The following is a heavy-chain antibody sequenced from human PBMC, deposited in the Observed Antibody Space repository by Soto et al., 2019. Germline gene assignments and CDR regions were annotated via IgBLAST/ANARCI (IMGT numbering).Heavy chain of an antibody. J-gene: IGHJ6*02. CDR3: ARDRGYDAHDYYYNAMDV. D-gene: IGHD2-15*01. Sequence: PGGSLRLSCVACGFTFRTYTMNWVRQAPGKXLEWVSGIRGFSPYTFYAESVKGRFTISRDNAKNSLYLQMNSLGVEDTAVYYCARDRGYDAHDYYYNAMDVWGQGTTVTVSS. CDR2: IRGFSPYT. CDR1: GFTFRTYT. V-gene: IGHV3-21*01.